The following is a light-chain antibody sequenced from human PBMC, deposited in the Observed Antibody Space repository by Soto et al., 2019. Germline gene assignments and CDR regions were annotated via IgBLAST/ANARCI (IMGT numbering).Light chain of an antibody. CDR1: SSDIGDYNY. CDR3: SSYTFTNTPVI. J-gene: IGLJ2*01. Sequence: QSVLTQPASVSGSPGQSITFSCTGTSSDIGDYNYVSWYQQHPGKAPKLIIYEVSDRPSGVSNRFSGSKSGNTASLTISGLQAEDEADYYCSSYTFTNTPVIFGEGTQLTVL. CDR2: EVS. V-gene: IGLV2-14*01.